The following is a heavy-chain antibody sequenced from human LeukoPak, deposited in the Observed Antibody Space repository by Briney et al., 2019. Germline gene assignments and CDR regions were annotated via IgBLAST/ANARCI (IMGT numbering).Heavy chain of an antibody. Sequence: ASVKVSCKASGYTFTSYDINWVRQATGQGLEWMGWMNPNSVNTGYAQEFQGRVTITTNTSISTAYMELSSLRSEDTAVYYCAGGGGHPWSQGTLVTVSS. D-gene: IGHD3-16*01. J-gene: IGHJ4*02. CDR1: GYTFTSYD. V-gene: IGHV1-8*03. CDR3: AGGGGHP. CDR2: MNPNSVNT.